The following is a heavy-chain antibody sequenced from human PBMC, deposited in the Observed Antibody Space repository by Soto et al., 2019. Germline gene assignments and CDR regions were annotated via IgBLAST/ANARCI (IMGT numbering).Heavy chain of an antibody. CDR2: IYYSGST. D-gene: IGHD3-16*01. CDR3: ARVSTHGAPVP. CDR1: GGSISSGGYY. Sequence: SETLSLTCTVSGGSISSGGYYWSWIRQHPGKGLEWIGYIYYSGSTYYNPSLKSRVTISVDTSKNQFSLELSSVTAADTAVYYCARVSTHGAPVPWGQGTLVTVSS. V-gene: IGHV4-31*03. J-gene: IGHJ5*02.